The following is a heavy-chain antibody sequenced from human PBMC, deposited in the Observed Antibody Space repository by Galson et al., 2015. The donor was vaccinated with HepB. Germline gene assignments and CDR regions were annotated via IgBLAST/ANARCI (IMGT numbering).Heavy chain of an antibody. J-gene: IGHJ4*02. V-gene: IGHV3-9*01. CDR2: ISWNSGSI. Sequence: SLRLSCAASGFTFDDYAMHWVRQAPGKGLEWVSGISWNSGSIGYADSVKGRFTISRDNAKNSLYLQMNSLRAEDTAVYYCARVSGWLDYWGQGTLVTVSS. CDR3: ARVSGWLDY. CDR1: GFTFDDYA. D-gene: IGHD6-19*01.